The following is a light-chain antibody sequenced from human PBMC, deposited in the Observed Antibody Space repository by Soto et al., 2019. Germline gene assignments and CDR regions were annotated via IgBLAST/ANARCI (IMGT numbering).Light chain of an antibody. CDR1: QSVSSSY. CDR3: QQYNNWPIT. J-gene: IGKJ5*01. V-gene: IGKV3-15*01. Sequence: EIVLTQSPGTLSLSPGERATLSCRASQSVSSSYLAWYQQKPGQAPRLLIYGASTRATGIPARFSGSGSGTEFSLTVSSLQSEDFAVYYCQQYNNWPITFGQRTRLEI. CDR2: GAS.